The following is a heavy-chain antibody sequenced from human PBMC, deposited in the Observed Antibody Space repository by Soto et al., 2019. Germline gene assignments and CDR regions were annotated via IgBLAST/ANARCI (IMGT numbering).Heavy chain of an antibody. CDR1: GFTFGNFW. J-gene: IGHJ4*02. Sequence: GGSLRLSCAASGFTFGNFWMHWVRQAPGKGPEWVSRMTSDGRTIQYADSVKGRFTVSRDNAKSTMDLQMNSLRVEDTAVYYCARAEVDYWGPGTLVTV. CDR3: ARAEVDY. V-gene: IGHV3-74*03. CDR2: MTSDGRTI.